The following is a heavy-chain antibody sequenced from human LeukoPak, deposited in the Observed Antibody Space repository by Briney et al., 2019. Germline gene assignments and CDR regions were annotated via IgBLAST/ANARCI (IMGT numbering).Heavy chain of an antibody. CDR2: ISAYNGNT. V-gene: IGHV1-18*01. D-gene: IGHD3-3*01. CDR1: GYTFTSYG. Sequence: ASVKVSCKASGYTFTSYGISWVRQAPGQGLEWMGGISAYNGNTNYAQKLQGRVTMTTDTSTSTAYMELRSLRSDDTAVYYCARDGVRGAYYDFWSGYTSRYYYYMDVWGKGTTVTVSS. J-gene: IGHJ6*03. CDR3: ARDGVRGAYYDFWSGYTSRYYYYMDV.